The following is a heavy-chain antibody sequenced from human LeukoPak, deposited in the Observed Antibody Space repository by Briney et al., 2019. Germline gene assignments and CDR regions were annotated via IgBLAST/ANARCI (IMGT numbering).Heavy chain of an antibody. Sequence: GGSLRLSCAASGFTFSSYGMHWVRQAPGKGLEWVAVISYDGSNKYYADSVKGRFTISRDNSKNTLYLQMDSLRAEDTAVYYCAKRGRGLAAAGTHPIDYWGQGTLVTVSS. CDR3: AKRGRGLAAAGTHPIDY. V-gene: IGHV3-30*18. D-gene: IGHD6-13*01. CDR2: ISYDGSNK. CDR1: GFTFSSYG. J-gene: IGHJ4*02.